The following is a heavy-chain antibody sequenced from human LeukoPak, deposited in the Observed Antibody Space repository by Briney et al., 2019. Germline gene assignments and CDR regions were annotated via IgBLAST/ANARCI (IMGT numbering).Heavy chain of an antibody. CDR1: NYSISSAYY. Sequence: SETLSLTCTVSNYSISSAYYWGWIRQPPRKGLEWIGSIYHSGATYYNPSLRSRITISLDTSKNQFSLKLSSVTAADTAVYYCARVPSSGSYPDYYYYYMDVWGKGTTVTVSS. D-gene: IGHD1-26*01. CDR2: IYHSGAT. J-gene: IGHJ6*03. CDR3: ARVPSSGSYPDYYYYYMDV. V-gene: IGHV4-38-2*02.